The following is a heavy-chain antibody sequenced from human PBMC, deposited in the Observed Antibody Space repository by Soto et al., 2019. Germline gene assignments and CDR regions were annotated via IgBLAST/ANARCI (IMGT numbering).Heavy chain of an antibody. CDR3: AKDPQYCSGGSCYPN. V-gene: IGHV3-23*01. D-gene: IGHD2-15*01. J-gene: IGHJ4*02. CDR1: GFTFSSYA. CDR2: ISGSGGST. Sequence: GGSLRLSCAASGFTFSSYAMSWVRQAPGKGLEWVSAISGSGGSTYYADSVKGRFTISRDNSKNTLYLQMNSLRAEDTAVYYCAKDPQYCSGGSCYPNWGQGTLVTVSS.